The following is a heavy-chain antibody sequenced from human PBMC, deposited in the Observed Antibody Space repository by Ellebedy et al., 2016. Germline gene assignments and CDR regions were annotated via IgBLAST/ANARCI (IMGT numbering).Heavy chain of an antibody. D-gene: IGHD1-26*01. CDR3: AREGEGIVGATFRY. V-gene: IGHV1-69*04. J-gene: IGHJ4*02. CDR2: IIPILGMA. Sequence: ASVKVSCKASGGTFSSYAISWVRQAPGQGLEWMGRIIPILGMANYAQKFQGRVTITADKSTSTAYMELSSLRSDDTAVYYCAREGEGIVGATFRYWGQGTLVTVSS. CDR1: GGTFSSYA.